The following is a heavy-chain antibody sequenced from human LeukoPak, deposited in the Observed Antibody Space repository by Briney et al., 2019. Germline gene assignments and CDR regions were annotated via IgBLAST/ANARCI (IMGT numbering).Heavy chain of an antibody. D-gene: IGHD2-2*01. CDR3: ARDPRSGCSSTSCYCGWFDP. CDR1: GSTFSSYS. J-gene: IGHJ5*02. Sequence: PGGPLRLSCAASGSTFSSYSMNWVRQAPGKGLEWVSSISSSSSYIYYADSVKGRFTISRDNAKNSLYLQMNSLRPEDRAVYCCARDPRSGCSSTSCYCGWFDPWGQGTLVTVSS. CDR2: ISSSSSYI. V-gene: IGHV3-21*01.